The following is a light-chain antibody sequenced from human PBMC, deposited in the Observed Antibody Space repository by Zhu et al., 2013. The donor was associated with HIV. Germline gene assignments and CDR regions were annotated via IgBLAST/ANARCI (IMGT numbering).Light chain of an antibody. J-gene: IGKJ1*01. V-gene: IGKV1-5*03. Sequence: DIQMTQSPSTLAAAVGDRVTIACRASQSISTWLAWYQQRPGKAPKLLIYRASSLESGVPSRFSGSGSGTESTLTISSLQPDDFATYYCQQYTAFPTFGQGTKVEI. CDR3: QQYTAFPT. CDR2: RAS. CDR1: QSISTW.